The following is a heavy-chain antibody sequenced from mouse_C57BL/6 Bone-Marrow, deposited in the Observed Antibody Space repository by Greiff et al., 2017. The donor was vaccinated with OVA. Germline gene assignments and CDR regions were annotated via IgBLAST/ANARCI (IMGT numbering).Heavy chain of an antibody. V-gene: IGHV1-15*01. CDR1: GYTFTDYE. CDR3: TRGYSNYYAMDY. D-gene: IGHD2-5*01. J-gene: IGHJ4*01. CDR2: IDPETGGT. Sequence: VQLQQSGAELVRPGASVTLSCKASGYTFTDYEMHWVKQTPVHGLEWIGAIDPETGGTAYNQKFKGKAILTADKSSSTAYMERRSLTYEDSAVYYCTRGYSNYYAMDYWGQGTSVTVSS.